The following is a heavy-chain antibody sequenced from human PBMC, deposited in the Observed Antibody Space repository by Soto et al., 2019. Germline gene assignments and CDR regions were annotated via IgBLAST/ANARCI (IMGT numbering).Heavy chain of an antibody. CDR2: ITPFNGNT. V-gene: IGHV1-45*02. CDR3: ASGRYDASGYFDY. D-gene: IGHD3-22*01. Sequence: GASVKVSCKGSGNTFTYVYLHWVRQAPGQALEWMGWITPFNGNTKYAQKFQNRVTFTRDTSLNTAYKELSSLRSDDTAMFYCASGRYDASGYFDYWGQGTLVTVSS. CDR1: GNTFTYVY. J-gene: IGHJ4*02.